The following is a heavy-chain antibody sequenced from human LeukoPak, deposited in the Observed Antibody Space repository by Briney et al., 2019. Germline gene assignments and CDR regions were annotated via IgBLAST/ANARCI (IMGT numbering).Heavy chain of an antibody. J-gene: IGHJ6*02. CDR3: ARGVWSGLNYYYYYGMDV. CDR2: IIPIFGTA. V-gene: IGHV1-69*13. Sequence: SVTVSCKASGYTFTGYYMHWVRQAPGQGLEWMGGIIPIFGTANYAQKFQGRVTITADESTSTAYMELSSLRSEDTAVYYCARGVWSGLNYYYYYGMDVWGQGTTVTVSS. CDR1: GYTFTGYY. D-gene: IGHD3-10*01.